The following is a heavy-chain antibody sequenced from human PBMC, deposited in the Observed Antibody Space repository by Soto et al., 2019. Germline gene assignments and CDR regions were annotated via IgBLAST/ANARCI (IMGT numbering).Heavy chain of an antibody. D-gene: IGHD5-12*01. Sequence: EVQLVESGGGLVQPGGSLRLSCAASGFTFSTRIHWVRQAPGKGLVWFSRINSDGSSITYAASVKGRFIISRDNAKNTLYLQMNSLTAEDTVVYYCTRGASGYGNFDYWGQGVLVTVSS. V-gene: IGHV3-74*01. J-gene: IGHJ4*02. CDR1: GFTFSTR. CDR3: TRGASGYGNFDY. CDR2: INSDGSSI.